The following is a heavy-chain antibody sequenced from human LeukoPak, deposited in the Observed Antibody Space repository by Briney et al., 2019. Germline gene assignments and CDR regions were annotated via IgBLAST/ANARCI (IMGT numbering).Heavy chain of an antibody. V-gene: IGHV1-2*02. CDR3: ASTMYYDFWSGEDY. Sequence: ASVKVSCKASGYTFTGYYMHWVRQAPGQGLEWMGWINPNSGGTNYAQKFQGRVTMTRDTSISTAYMELSRLRSDDTAVYYCASTMYYDFWSGEDYWGQGTLVTVSS. J-gene: IGHJ4*02. CDR1: GYTFTGYY. CDR2: INPNSGGT. D-gene: IGHD3-3*01.